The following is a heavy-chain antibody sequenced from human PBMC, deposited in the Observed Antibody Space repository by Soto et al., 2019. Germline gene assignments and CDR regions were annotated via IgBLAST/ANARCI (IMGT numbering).Heavy chain of an antibody. Sequence: PGGSLRLSCGASGFTFSSYGMHWVRQAPGKGLEWVAVISYDGSNKYYADSVKGRFTISRDNSKNTLYLQMNSLRAEDTAVYYCVKEIQQLGFDYWGQGTLVTVSS. D-gene: IGHD6-13*01. CDR1: GFTFSSYG. CDR3: VKEIQQLGFDY. CDR2: ISYDGSNK. V-gene: IGHV3-30*18. J-gene: IGHJ4*02.